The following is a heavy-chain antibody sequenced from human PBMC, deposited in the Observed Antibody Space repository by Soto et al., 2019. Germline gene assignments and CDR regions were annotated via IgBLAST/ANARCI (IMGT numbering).Heavy chain of an antibody. CDR2: IFYTGNT. Sequence: PSETLSLTCTVSGDSISSRSHYWGWIRQPPGKGLEWIGSIFYTGNTYYNPSLKGRVTISVDTSKNQFSLKVTSVTAADTAVYYCASRDPGTSVDYWGQGTLVTVS. J-gene: IGHJ4*02. D-gene: IGHD1-7*01. CDR1: GDSISSRSHY. CDR3: ASRDPGTSVDY. V-gene: IGHV4-39*01.